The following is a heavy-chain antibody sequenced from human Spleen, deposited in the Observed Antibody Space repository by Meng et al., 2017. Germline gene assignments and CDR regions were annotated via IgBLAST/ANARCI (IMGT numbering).Heavy chain of an antibody. J-gene: IGHJ5*02. V-gene: IGHV4-34*01. CDR1: GGSFSGYY. CDR3: ASQVFSGLNWFGP. CDR2: IYHSGST. Sequence: VQLRQGGAGLLKPSETLSLPCAVYGGSFSGYYWSWIRQPPGKGLEWIGEIYHSGSTNYNPSLKSRVTMSVDKSKNQFSLKLSSVTAADTAVYYCASQVFSGLNWFGPWGQGTLVTVSS. D-gene: IGHD3-10*01.